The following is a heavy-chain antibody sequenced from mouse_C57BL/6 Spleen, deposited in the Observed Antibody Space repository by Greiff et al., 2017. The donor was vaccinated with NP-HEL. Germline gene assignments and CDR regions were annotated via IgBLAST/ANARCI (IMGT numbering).Heavy chain of an antibody. V-gene: IGHV1-64*01. CDR2: IHPNSGSN. D-gene: IGHD2-4*01. J-gene: IGHJ2*01. CDR1: GYTFTSYW. CDR3: ASGYCDYSVDY. Sequence: VQLQQPGAELVKPGASVKLSCKASGYTFTSYWMHWVKQRPGQGLEWIGVIHPNSGSNNYNDKVKSKATLTVDKSSRTAYMQPSSLTSEYSAVSYCASGYCDYSVDYWGQGTTLTVSS.